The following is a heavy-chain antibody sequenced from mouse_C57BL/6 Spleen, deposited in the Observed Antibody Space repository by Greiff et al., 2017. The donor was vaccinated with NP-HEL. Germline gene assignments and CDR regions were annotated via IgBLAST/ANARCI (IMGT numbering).Heavy chain of an antibody. D-gene: IGHD1-1*01. J-gene: IGHJ2*01. Sequence: VQLQQPGAELVRPGSSVKLSCKASGYTFTSYWMDWVKQRPGQGLEWIGNIYPSDSETHYNQKFKDKATLTVDKSSSTAYMQLSSLTSEDSAVYYCAITTVPYFDYWGQGTTLTVSS. CDR1: GYTFTSYW. V-gene: IGHV1-61*01. CDR2: IYPSDSET. CDR3: AITTVPYFDY.